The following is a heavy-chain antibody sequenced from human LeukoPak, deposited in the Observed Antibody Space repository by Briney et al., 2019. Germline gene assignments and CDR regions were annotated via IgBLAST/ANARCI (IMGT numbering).Heavy chain of an antibody. CDR2: IYPGDSDT. V-gene: IGHV5-51*01. D-gene: IGHD2-8*01. J-gene: IGHJ2*01. CDR1: GNSFTSDW. Sequence: GESLKISCKGSGNSFTSDWIGWVRQLPGKGLEWMGIIYPGDSDTTYSPSFQGQVTISADKSISTAYLEWRSLKASDSAMYYCARRQNRRDLGMVLRYWYFDLWGHGTLVTVSS. CDR3: ARRQNRRDLGMVLRYWYFDL.